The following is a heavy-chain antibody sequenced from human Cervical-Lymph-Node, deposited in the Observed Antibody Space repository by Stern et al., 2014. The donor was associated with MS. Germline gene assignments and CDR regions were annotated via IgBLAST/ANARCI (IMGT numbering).Heavy chain of an antibody. CDR2: INSGFGPT. CDR3: AATPPLRPPVDP. J-gene: IGHJ5*02. V-gene: IGHV1-3*04. D-gene: IGHD3-16*01. CDR1: GYTFTDYA. Sequence: QVQLVQSGAEVKKPWASVKVSCKATGYTFTDYAMHWVRQAPGQRLEWMGWINSGFGPTNNSQNLQGRVTFTSAPSANIAHLVLCSLRSEDTAVYYCAATPPLRPPVDPWGQGTLVIGSS.